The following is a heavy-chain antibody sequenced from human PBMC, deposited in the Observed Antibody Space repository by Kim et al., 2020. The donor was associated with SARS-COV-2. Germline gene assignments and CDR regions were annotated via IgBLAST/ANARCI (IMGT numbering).Heavy chain of an antibody. CDR2: IWYDGRNT. D-gene: IGHD3-10*01. Sequence: GGSLRLSCAASGFTFSSYGMNWVRQVPGKGLEWVALIWYDGRNTYYADSVKGRFTISRDNSKNTVYLLMDSLRAEDTAVYYCASFDYSQSSGRGYWGQGT. CDR1: GFTFSSYG. J-gene: IGHJ4*02. CDR3: ASFDYSQSSGRGY. V-gene: IGHV3-33*01.